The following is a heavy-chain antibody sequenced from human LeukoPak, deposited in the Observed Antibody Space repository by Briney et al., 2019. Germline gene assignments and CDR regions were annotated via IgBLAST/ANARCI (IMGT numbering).Heavy chain of an antibody. Sequence: GGSLRLSCAASGFTFSSYAMNWVRQAPGKGLEWVSATSGSGGSTYYADSVKGRFTISRDNAKNSLYLQMNSLRAEDTAVYYCARDMTGDGYNCYDYWGQGTLVTVSS. J-gene: IGHJ4*02. D-gene: IGHD5-24*01. V-gene: IGHV3-23*01. CDR3: ARDMTGDGYNCYDY. CDR2: TSGSGGST. CDR1: GFTFSSYA.